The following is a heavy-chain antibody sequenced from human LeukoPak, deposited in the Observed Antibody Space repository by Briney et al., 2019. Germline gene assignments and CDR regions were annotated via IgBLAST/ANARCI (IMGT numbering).Heavy chain of an antibody. Sequence: GGSLRLSCAASGFIVSNNYLSWVRQAPGKGQEWVSVLYADGSTYYTDSVKGRFTISRDNSKNTLYLQMNSLRADDTAVYYCARDSSSWYGSYYFNMAVWGQGTTVTVSS. CDR1: GFIVSNNY. V-gene: IGHV3-53*01. CDR3: ARDSSSWYGSYYFNMAV. J-gene: IGHJ6*03. D-gene: IGHD6-13*01. CDR2: LYADGST.